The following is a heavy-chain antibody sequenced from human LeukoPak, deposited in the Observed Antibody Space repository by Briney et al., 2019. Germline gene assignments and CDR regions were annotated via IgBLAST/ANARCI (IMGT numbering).Heavy chain of an antibody. V-gene: IGHV4-34*01. CDR2: INHSGST. CDR1: GGSFSGYY. CDR3: ARGPPGDSSGYYLNY. Sequence: PSETLSLTCAVHGGSFSGYYWSWIRQDPGKGLAWIGEINHSGSTNYNPSLKSRVTISVDTSKNQFSLKLSSVTAADTAVYYCARGPPGDSSGYYLNYWGQGTLVTVS. D-gene: IGHD3-22*01. J-gene: IGHJ4*02.